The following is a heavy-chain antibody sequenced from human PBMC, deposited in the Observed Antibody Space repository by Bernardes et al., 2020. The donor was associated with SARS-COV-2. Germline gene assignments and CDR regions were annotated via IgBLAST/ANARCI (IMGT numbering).Heavy chain of an antibody. Sequence: SESLSLTCTVSGGSITSYYWSWIRQPPGKGLEWIGYIYYSGSTNYNPSLKSRVTISVDTSKNQFSLKLSSVTAADTAVYYCARDHYDSSGHLEYFYYGMDVWGQGTTVTVSS. CDR3: ARDHYDSSGHLEYFYYGMDV. CDR2: IYYSGST. CDR1: GGSITSYY. J-gene: IGHJ6*02. D-gene: IGHD3-22*01. V-gene: IGHV4-59*01.